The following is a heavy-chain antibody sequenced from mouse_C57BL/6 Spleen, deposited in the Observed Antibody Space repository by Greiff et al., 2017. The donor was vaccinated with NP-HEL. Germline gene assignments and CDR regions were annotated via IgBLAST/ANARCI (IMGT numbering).Heavy chain of an antibody. D-gene: IGHD3-3*01. CDR2: IDPSDSET. Sequence: QVQLQQPGAELVRPGSSVKLSCKASGYTFTSYWMHWVKQRPIQGLEWIGNIDPSDSETHYNQKFKDKATLTVDKSSSTAYMQLSSLTSEDSAVYYCAGGGQLTGPYAMDYWGQGTSVTVSS. CDR1: GYTFTSYW. CDR3: AGGGQLTGPYAMDY. V-gene: IGHV1-52*01. J-gene: IGHJ4*01.